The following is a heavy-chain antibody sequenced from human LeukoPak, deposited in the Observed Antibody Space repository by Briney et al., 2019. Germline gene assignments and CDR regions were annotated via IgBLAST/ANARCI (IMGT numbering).Heavy chain of an antibody. J-gene: IGHJ4*02. CDR1: GFTFRSYG. CDR2: IGYDGNYK. Sequence: GASLRLSCAPSGFTFRSYGMHWVRQAPGKGLQWVAVIGYDGNYKHYAESVKGRFSISRDNSKNTLYLQMNSLRAEDTAVYYCARDPATVTSYFDYWGQGTLVTVSS. D-gene: IGHD4-17*01. V-gene: IGHV3-33*01. CDR3: ARDPATVTSYFDY.